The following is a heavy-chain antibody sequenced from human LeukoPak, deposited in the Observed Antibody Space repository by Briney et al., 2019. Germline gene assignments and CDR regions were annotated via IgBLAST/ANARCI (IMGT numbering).Heavy chain of an antibody. D-gene: IGHD1-26*01. V-gene: IGHV4-59*12. J-gene: IGHJ4*02. Sequence: SETLSLTCTVSGGSINSYYWSWIRQPPGKGLEWIGYIYYSGSTYYNPSLKSRVTISVDTSKNQFSLKLSSVTAADTAVYYCARDRSRAYRLFDYWGQGTLVTVSS. CDR3: ARDRSRAYRLFDY. CDR1: GGSINSYY. CDR2: IYYSGST.